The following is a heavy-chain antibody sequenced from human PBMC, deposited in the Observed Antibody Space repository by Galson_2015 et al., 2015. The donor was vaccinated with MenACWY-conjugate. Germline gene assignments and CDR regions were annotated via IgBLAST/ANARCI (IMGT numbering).Heavy chain of an antibody. Sequence: ETLSLTCTVSDGSISSYYWSWIRQPPGKGLEWIGYIYYSGSTNYNPSLKSRVTISVDTSKNQFSLKLSSVTAADTAVYYCARWYTSPDFWSGYRKHNWFDPWGQGTLVTVSS. CDR2: IYYSGST. J-gene: IGHJ5*02. CDR3: ARWYTSPDFWSGYRKHNWFDP. V-gene: IGHV4-59*01. CDR1: DGSISSYY. D-gene: IGHD3-3*01.